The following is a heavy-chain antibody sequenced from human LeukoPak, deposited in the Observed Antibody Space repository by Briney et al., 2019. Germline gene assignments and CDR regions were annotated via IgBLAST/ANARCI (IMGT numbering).Heavy chain of an antibody. J-gene: IGHJ6*02. CDR1: GGSFSGYY. CDR3: AREEVDTAMVTYYYYYGMDV. D-gene: IGHD5-18*01. V-gene: IGHV4-34*01. Sequence: SGTLSLTCAVYGGSFSGYYWSWIRQPPGKGLEWIGEINHSGSTNYNPSLKSRVTISVDTSKNQFSLKLSSVTAADTAVYYCAREEVDTAMVTYYYYYGMDVWGQGTTVTVSS. CDR2: INHSGST.